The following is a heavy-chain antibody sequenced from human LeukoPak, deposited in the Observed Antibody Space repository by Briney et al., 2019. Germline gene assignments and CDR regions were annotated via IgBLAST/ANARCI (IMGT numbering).Heavy chain of an antibody. CDR3: AGRSSSYGLYYFDY. V-gene: IGHV4-59*01. Sequence: PSETLSLTCTVSGGSISSYYWSWIRQPPGKGLEWIGYIYYSGSTNYNPSLKSRVTISVDTSKNQFSLKLSSVTAADTAVYYCAGRSSSYGLYYFDYWGQGTLVTVSS. D-gene: IGHD6-13*01. J-gene: IGHJ4*02. CDR2: IYYSGST. CDR1: GGSISSYY.